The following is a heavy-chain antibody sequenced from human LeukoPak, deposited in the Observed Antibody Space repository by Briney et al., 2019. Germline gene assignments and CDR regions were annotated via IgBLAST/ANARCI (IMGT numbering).Heavy chain of an antibody. V-gene: IGHV4-31*03. D-gene: IGHD4/OR15-4a*01. CDR2: IHYRGTT. J-gene: IGHJ3*02. Sequence: SETLSLTCTVSGDSLTTDDSFWSWIRQFPGKGLEWIGYIHYRGTTNYNPSLKSRLSMSIDMSKDQFSLNLTSVTAADTAIYYCARDGCINDAFDIWGQGIVVTVSS. CDR3: ARDGCINDAFDI. CDR1: GDSLTTDDSF.